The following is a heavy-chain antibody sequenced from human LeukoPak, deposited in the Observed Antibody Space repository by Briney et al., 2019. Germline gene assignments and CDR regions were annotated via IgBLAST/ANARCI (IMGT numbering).Heavy chain of an antibody. J-gene: IGHJ4*02. CDR3: ARDRGSSGWYEFDY. V-gene: IGHV3-7*01. Sequence: TGGSLRLSCAASGFTSSSYWMSWVRQAPGKGLDGVANIKQDGSEKYYVDSVKGRFTISRDNAKNSLYLQMNSLRAEDTAVYYCARDRGSSGWYEFDYWGQGTLVTVSS. D-gene: IGHD6-19*01. CDR1: GFTSSSYW. CDR2: IKQDGSEK.